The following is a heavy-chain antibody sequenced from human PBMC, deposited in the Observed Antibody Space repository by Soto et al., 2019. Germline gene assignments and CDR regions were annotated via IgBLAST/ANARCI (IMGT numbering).Heavy chain of an antibody. V-gene: IGHV2-5*01. Sequence: SGPTLVNPTQTLTLTCTFSGFSLSTSGVGVGWIRQPPGKALEWLALIYWNDDKRYSPSLKSRLTITKDTSKNQVVLTMTNMDPVDTATYYCAPTRGYCSGGSCYLPGWGQGTLVTVSS. CDR3: APTRGYCSGGSCYLPG. D-gene: IGHD2-15*01. J-gene: IGHJ4*02. CDR2: IYWNDDK. CDR1: GFSLSTSGVG.